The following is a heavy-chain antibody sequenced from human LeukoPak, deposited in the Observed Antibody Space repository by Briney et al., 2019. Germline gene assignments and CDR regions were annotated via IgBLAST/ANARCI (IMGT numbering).Heavy chain of an antibody. CDR3: ARVQKGYCSGGSCYYYYMDV. CDR2: INPGDGST. D-gene: IGHD2-15*01. Sequence: ASVKVSCRASGYTFTSYYIHWVRQAPGQGLEWMGIINPGDGSTSYARKFQGRVTVTRDMSTSTVYMELSSLRSEDTAVYYCARVQKGYCSGGSCYYYYMDVWGKGTTVTISS. V-gene: IGHV1-46*01. CDR1: GYTFTSYY. J-gene: IGHJ6*03.